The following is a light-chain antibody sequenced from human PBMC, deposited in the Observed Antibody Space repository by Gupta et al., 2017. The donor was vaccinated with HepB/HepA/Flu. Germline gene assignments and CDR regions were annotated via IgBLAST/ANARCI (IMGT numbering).Light chain of an antibody. V-gene: IGKV3-20*01. J-gene: IGKJ1*01. CDR2: GAS. CDR1: QSVSSTY. Sequence: EIVLTQSPCTLSLCPGERATLSCRASQSVSSTYLAWYQQKPGQAPRLLIYGASSRATGIPDRFSGSGSGTDFTLTISKLEPEDFAVYYCQHSGSSFRTFGPGTKVEIK. CDR3: QHSGSSFRT.